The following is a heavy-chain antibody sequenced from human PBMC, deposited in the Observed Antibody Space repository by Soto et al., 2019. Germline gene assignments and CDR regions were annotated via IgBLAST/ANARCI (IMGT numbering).Heavy chain of an antibody. D-gene: IGHD1-1*01. CDR1: GFTFSSYS. J-gene: IGHJ4*02. CDR2: ISGSSNYI. CDR3: ANPIPKTGTTFGF. Sequence: LRLSCAASGFTFSSYSMNWVRQAPGKGLEWVSAISGSSNYIYYADSVKGRFTISRDNAKDTLYLQINSLRAEDTAVYYCANPIPKTGTTFGFWGQGTLVTVSS. V-gene: IGHV3-21*04.